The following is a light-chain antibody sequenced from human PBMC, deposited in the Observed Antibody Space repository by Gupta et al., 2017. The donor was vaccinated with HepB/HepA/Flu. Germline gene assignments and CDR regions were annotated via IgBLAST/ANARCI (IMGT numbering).Light chain of an antibody. V-gene: IGLV3-21*03. CDR3: QVWDSSSESNWV. Sequence: SYVLSQPPSVSVAPGKTARITCGGNNIGGYSVYWYQRRPGQAPVLVLYDDTDRPSGIPERFSGSNSGNSATLTISRVEAGDEADYYCQVWDSSSESNWVFGGGTKLTVL. CDR2: DDT. J-gene: IGLJ3*02. CDR1: NIGGYS.